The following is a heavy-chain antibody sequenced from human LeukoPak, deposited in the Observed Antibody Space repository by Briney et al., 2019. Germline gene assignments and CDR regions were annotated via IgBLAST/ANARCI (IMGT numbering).Heavy chain of an antibody. CDR2: ISISGGST. J-gene: IGHJ6*02. Sequence: PGGSLRHSCAASGFTFTRHAMSWVRQAPGKGLEWVSAISISGGSTYYADSVKGRFTISRDNSKNTLYLQMNSLRAEDTAVYHCAKDTGYGLDVWGQGTTVTVSS. D-gene: IGHD4-11*01. CDR1: GFTFTRHA. CDR3: AKDTGYGLDV. V-gene: IGHV3-23*01.